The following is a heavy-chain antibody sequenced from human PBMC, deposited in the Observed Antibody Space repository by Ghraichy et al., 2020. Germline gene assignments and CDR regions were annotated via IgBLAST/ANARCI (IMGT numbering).Heavy chain of an antibody. CDR3: ARQIADAFHYGMDV. CDR1: GASINSGDYY. CDR2: IYYTGST. J-gene: IGHJ6*02. V-gene: IGHV4-30-4*01. D-gene: IGHD2-21*01. Sequence: LSLTCTVSGASINSGDYYWSWIRQPPGKGLEWIGHIYYTGSTHYNPSLKSRVTISLDTSKIQFSLRLSSVTATDTAVYYCARQIADAFHYGMDVWGQGTTVTVSS.